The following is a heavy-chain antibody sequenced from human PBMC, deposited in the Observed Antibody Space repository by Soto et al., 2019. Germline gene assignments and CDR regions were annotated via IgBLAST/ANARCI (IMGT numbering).Heavy chain of an antibody. Sequence: SETLSLTCAVYGGSFSGYYWSWIRQPPGKGLEWIGEINHSGSTNYNPSLKSRVTISVDTSKNQFSLKLSSVTAADTAVYYCASYGSGSYYSYWCQGTLVTVSS. J-gene: IGHJ4*02. CDR3: ASYGSGSYYSY. CDR1: GGSFSGYY. V-gene: IGHV4-34*01. CDR2: INHSGST. D-gene: IGHD3-10*01.